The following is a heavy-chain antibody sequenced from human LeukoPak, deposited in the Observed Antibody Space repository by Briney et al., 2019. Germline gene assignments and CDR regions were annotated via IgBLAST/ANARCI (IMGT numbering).Heavy chain of an antibody. J-gene: IGHJ4*02. CDR2: ISGSGGST. CDR3: AKDSPIAVAGNFDY. Sequence: GRSLRLSCAASGFTLSSYAMSWVRQAPGQGLEWVSAISGSGGSTYYADSGKGRFTISRDNSKNTLYLQMNSLRAEDTAVYYCAKDSPIAVAGNFDYWGQGTLVTVSS. V-gene: IGHV3-23*01. D-gene: IGHD6-19*01. CDR1: GFTLSSYA.